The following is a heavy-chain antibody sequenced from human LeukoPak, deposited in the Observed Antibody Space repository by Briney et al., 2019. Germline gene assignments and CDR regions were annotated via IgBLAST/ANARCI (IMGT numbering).Heavy chain of an antibody. CDR2: IYYSGST. Sequence: PSETLSLTCTVSGGSISSSSYYWGWIRQPPGKGLEWIGSIYYSGSTYYNPSLKSRVTISVDTSKNQFSLKLSSVTAADTAVYYCARDLTYSGSYYGRAFDIWGQGTMVTVSS. CDR1: GGSISSSSYY. J-gene: IGHJ3*02. V-gene: IGHV4-39*07. CDR3: ARDLTYSGSYYGRAFDI. D-gene: IGHD1-26*01.